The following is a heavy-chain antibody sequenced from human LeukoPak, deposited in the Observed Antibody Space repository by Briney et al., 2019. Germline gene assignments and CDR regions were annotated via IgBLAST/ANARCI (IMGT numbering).Heavy chain of an antibody. CDR3: AKVAPITMIVVVNSWFDP. CDR1: GFTFSSYW. J-gene: IGHJ5*02. Sequence: RTGGSLRLSCAASGFTFSSYWMHWVRQAPGKGLVWVSRINSDGSSTSYADSVKGRFTISRDNSKNTLYLQMNSLRAEDTAVYYCAKVAPITMIVVVNSWFDPWGQGTLVTVSS. D-gene: IGHD3-22*01. CDR2: INSDGSST. V-gene: IGHV3-74*01.